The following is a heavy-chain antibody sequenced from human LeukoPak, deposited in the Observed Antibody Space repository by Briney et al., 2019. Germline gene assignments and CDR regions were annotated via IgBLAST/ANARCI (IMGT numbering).Heavy chain of an antibody. Sequence: ASVKVSCKASGYTFTSYAMHWVRQAPGQRLEWMGWINAGNGNTKYSQKFQGRVTITRDTSASTAYMELSSLRSEDTAVYYCARDPYDSSGYLVGFDYWGQGTLVIVSS. D-gene: IGHD3-22*01. CDR1: GYTFTSYA. CDR3: ARDPYDSSGYLVGFDY. CDR2: INAGNGNT. V-gene: IGHV1-3*01. J-gene: IGHJ4*02.